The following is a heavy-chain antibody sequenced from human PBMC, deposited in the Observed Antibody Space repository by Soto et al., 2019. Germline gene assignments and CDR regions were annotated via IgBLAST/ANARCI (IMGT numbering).Heavy chain of an antibody. V-gene: IGHV3-23*01. J-gene: IGHJ4*02. CDR2: ISGSGGNT. D-gene: IGHD3-22*01. Sequence: GGSVRLSCAASGFTFSTYAMSWVRQAPGKGLEWVSAISGSGGNTHYADSVKGRFTISRDNSKNTLYLQMNSLRAEDTAVYYCAKDYYYDSSGPDFWGQGILVTVSS. CDR3: AKDYYYDSSGPDF. CDR1: GFTFSTYA.